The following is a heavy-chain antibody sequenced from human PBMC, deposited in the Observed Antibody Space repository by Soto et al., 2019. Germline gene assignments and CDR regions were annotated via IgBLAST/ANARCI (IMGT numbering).Heavy chain of an antibody. D-gene: IGHD3-9*01. J-gene: IGHJ4*02. V-gene: IGHV3-11*01. CDR3: ARVGPSSGYFDWSNDPIDY. Sequence: GGSLRLSCAASGFTFSDYYMSWIRQAPGKGLEWVSYISSSGSTIYYADSVKGRFTISRDNAKNSLYLQMNSLRAEDTAVYYCARVGPSSGYFDWSNDPIDYWGQGTLVTVSS. CDR1: GFTFSDYY. CDR2: ISSSGSTI.